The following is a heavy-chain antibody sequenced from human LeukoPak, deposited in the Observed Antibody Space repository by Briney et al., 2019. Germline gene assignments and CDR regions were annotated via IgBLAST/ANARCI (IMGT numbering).Heavy chain of an antibody. CDR2: IRGLGDRT. CDR1: GLTLSSSD. Sequence: GGSLRLSCAASGLTLSSSDTTWDRQGQGKGRGWVSAIRGLGDRTDYAGSVKGRSTVSRHHSKNTLCLQMNSLRAEDTAIYHCAKEFRAGWSFDYWGQGTLVTVSS. CDR3: AKEFRAGWSFDY. V-gene: IGHV3-23*01. D-gene: IGHD5-24*01. J-gene: IGHJ4*02.